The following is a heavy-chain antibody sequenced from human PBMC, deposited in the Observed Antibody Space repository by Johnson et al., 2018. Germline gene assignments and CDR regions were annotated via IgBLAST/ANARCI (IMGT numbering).Heavy chain of an antibody. J-gene: IGHJ4*02. D-gene: IGHD3-3*01. Sequence: VQLLESGGGVVQPGRSLRLSCEASKFTFSSYSLHWVRQAPGKGLDWVAVISSDGNYTYYSESVEGRFTISRDNSKNTLFLQMDSLRVEDTAVYYCARDPTYDFWSGYASNFDSWGQGTLVTVSS. V-gene: IGHV3-30*03. CDR1: KFTFSSYS. CDR3: ARDPTYDFWSGYASNFDS. CDR2: ISSDGNYT.